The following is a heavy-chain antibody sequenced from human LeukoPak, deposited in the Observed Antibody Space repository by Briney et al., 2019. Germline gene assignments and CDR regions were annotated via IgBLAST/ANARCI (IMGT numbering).Heavy chain of an antibody. V-gene: IGHV5-51*01. CDR2: IYPGDSDT. Sequence: GESLKISCKGSGYSFTSYWIGWVRQMPGKGLEWMGIIYPGDSDTRYSPSFQGQVTISADKSTSTAYLQGSSLKASDTAMYYCASPAYSSSWYYDAFDIWGQGTMVTVSS. CDR1: GYSFTSYW. CDR3: ASPAYSSSWYYDAFDI. J-gene: IGHJ3*02. D-gene: IGHD6-13*01.